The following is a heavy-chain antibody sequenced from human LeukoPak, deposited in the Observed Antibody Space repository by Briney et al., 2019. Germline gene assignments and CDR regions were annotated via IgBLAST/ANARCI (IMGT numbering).Heavy chain of an antibody. D-gene: IGHD3-22*01. CDR1: GFTFSSYG. CDR2: ISGSGGST. CDR3: AKLSRYYYDRSGSLYMDV. J-gene: IGHJ6*03. V-gene: IGHV3-23*01. Sequence: GGSLRLSCAASGFTFSSYGMSWVRQAPGKGLEWVSAISGSGGSTYYADSVKGRFTISRDNSKNTLYLQMNSLRAEDTAVYYCAKLSRYYYDRSGSLYMDVWGKGTTVTVSS.